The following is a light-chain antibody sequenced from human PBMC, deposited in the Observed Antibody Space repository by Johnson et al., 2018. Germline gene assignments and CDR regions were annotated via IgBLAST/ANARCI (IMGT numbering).Light chain of an antibody. CDR3: GTWDSSLSAGNV. CDR2: ENN. Sequence: QSVLTQPPSVSAAPGQKVTISCSGSSSNIGNNYVSWYQQLPGTAPKLLIYENNKRPSGIPDRFSGSKSGTSVTLGITGLKTGDEADYYCGTWDSSLSAGNVFGTGTKVTVL. V-gene: IGLV1-51*02. CDR1: SSNIGNNY. J-gene: IGLJ1*01.